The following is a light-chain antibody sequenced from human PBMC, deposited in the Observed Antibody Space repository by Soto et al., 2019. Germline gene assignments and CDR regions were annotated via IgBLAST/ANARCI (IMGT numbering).Light chain of an antibody. V-gene: IGLV1-51*01. CDR3: GAWDSSLSAVV. CDR2: DNN. Sequence: QSVLTQPPSVSAAPGQKVTISCSGSSSNIGNNFVSWYQQLPGAAPKRLIFDNNDRPPGIPDRFSGSKSGTSATLDITGLQTGDEADYYCGAWDSSLSAVVFGGGTKLTVL. CDR1: SSNIGNNF. J-gene: IGLJ2*01.